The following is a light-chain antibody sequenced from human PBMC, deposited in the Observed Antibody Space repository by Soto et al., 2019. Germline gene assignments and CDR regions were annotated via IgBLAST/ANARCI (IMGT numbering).Light chain of an antibody. CDR3: SSYISSSTFVV. Sequence: SYELTQPPSVSVSPGQTASITCSGDKLGDKYACWYQQKPGQSPVLVIYQDSKRPSGIPERFSGSNSGNTATLTISGLQAEDEADYYCSSYISSSTFVVFGGGTKLTVL. CDR1: KLGDKY. CDR2: QDS. V-gene: IGLV3-1*01. J-gene: IGLJ2*01.